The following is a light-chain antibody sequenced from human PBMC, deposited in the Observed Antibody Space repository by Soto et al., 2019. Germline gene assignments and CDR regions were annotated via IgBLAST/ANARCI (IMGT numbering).Light chain of an antibody. CDR3: QQYGSSPFALT. J-gene: IGKJ4*01. V-gene: IGKV3-20*01. Sequence: EIVLTQSPGTLSLSPGERATLSCRASQSVSSSYLAWYQQKPGQAPRLLIYGASSRATGIPDRFSGSGSGTDFTLTISRLEPEDFAVYYCQQYGSSPFALTFGGWTKVEIK. CDR1: QSVSSSY. CDR2: GAS.